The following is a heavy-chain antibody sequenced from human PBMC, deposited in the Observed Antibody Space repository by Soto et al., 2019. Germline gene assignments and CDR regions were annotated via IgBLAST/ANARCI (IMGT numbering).Heavy chain of an antibody. CDR2: INHSGST. V-gene: IGHV4-39*01. D-gene: IGHD3-22*01. Sequence: SETLSLTCTVSGGSISSSSYYWGWIRQPPGKGLEWIGSINHSGSTDYSPPLKSRVTISVDTAKNQISRKLSSVAAADAAVYYCARRQYYDSSGRLDPWGQGTLVTVSS. CDR1: GGSISSSSYY. CDR3: ARRQYYDSSGRLDP. J-gene: IGHJ5*02.